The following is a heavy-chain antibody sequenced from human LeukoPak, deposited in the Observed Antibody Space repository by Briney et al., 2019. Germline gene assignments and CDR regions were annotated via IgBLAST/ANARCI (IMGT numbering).Heavy chain of an antibody. D-gene: IGHD6-13*01. CDR1: GFTFSSYA. V-gene: IGHV3-23*01. J-gene: IGHJ4*02. CDR2: ISGSGDNT. CDR3: AKDRSSSWYFDY. Sequence: PGGSLRLSCAASGFTFSSYAMSWLRQAPGKGLEWVAAISGSGDNTYYADSVKGRFTISRDNSRNTLYLQMNSLRGEDTAVYYCAKDRSSSWYFDYWGQGTLVTVSS.